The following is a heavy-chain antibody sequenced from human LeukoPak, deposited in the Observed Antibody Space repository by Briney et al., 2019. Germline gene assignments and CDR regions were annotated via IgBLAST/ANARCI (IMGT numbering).Heavy chain of an antibody. CDR2: IYYSGST. CDR3: ARITRGYEELSNWFDP. CDR1: GGCLSSGDYY. Sequence: PSEALSLTCTVSGGCLSSGDYYWSWIRQPPGKGLEWIGYIYYSGSTYYNPSLKSRVTISVDTSKNQFSLKLSSVTAADTAVYYCARITRGYEELSNWFDPWGQGTLVTVSS. J-gene: IGHJ5*02. V-gene: IGHV4-30-4*02. D-gene: IGHD3-16*02.